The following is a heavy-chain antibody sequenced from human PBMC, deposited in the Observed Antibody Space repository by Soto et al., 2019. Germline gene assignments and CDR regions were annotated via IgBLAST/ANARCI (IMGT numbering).Heavy chain of an antibody. D-gene: IGHD6-6*01. CDR2: ISSSSSTI. J-gene: IGHJ6*02. V-gene: IGHV3-48*02. CDR3: ARGEQYSSSTYVVDYYYGMEV. Sequence: EVQLVESGGGLVQPGGSLRLSCAASGFTFSSYSMNWVRQAPGKGLEWVSYISSSSSTIYYADSVKGRFTISRDNAKNSLNLQMNSLRDEDTAVYYCARGEQYSSSTYVVDYYYGMEVWGQETTVTVS. CDR1: GFTFSSYS.